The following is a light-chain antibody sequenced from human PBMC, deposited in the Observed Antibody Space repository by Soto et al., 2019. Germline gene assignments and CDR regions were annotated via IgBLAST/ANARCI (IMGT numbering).Light chain of an antibody. CDR1: QNIRRY. V-gene: IGKV1-39*01. Sequence: DIQMTQFQPSRLAFVGDRAPITCRASQNIRRYLIWFQQKPGKAPKLLVYAASSLQSGVPTRFSGIGSGTDLTLTISSLQPEDFATYNCQQSYSTPWTFGQGTNVEIK. J-gene: IGKJ1*01. CDR3: QQSYSTPWT. CDR2: AAS.